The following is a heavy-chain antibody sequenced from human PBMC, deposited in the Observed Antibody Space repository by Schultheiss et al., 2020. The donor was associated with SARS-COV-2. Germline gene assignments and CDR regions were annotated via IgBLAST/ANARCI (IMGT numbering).Heavy chain of an antibody. CDR2: ISGGGGST. Sequence: GGSLRLSCAASGLTFRSYWMHWVRQAPGKGLVWVSRISGGGGSTNYADSVKGRFTISRDNAKNTLYLQMNSLRAEDTAVYYCAGPSYYFDYWGQGTLVTVSS. D-gene: IGHD1-26*01. V-gene: IGHV3-74*01. CDR1: GLTFRSYW. J-gene: IGHJ4*02. CDR3: AGPSYYFDY.